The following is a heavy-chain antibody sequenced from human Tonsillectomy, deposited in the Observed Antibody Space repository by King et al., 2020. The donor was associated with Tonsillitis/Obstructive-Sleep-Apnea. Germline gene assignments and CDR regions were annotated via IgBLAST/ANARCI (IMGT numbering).Heavy chain of an antibody. V-gene: IGHV6-1*01. D-gene: IGHD6-19*01. CDR2: TYYRSKWYY. CDR3: TSGWALNY. Sequence: VQLQQSGPGLVKPSQTLSLICAISGDSVSSNSAAWNWIRQSPSRGLEWLGRTYYRSKWYYDYALSVESRITINPDTSKNQFSLQLNSVTPDDTAVYYLTSGWALNYWGQGTLVTVSS. J-gene: IGHJ4*02. CDR1: GDSVSSNSAA.